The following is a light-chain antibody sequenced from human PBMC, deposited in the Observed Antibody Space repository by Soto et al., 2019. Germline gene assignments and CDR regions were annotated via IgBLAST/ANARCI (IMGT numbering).Light chain of an antibody. J-gene: IGKJ2*01. V-gene: IGKV2-30*02. CDR3: MQATPWPYT. CDR2: KVS. CDR1: QSLVHSDGNIY. Sequence: DAVMTQSPLSLPVTLGQPASISCRSSQSLVHSDGNIYLNWFQQRPGQSPRRLIYKVSNRDSGVPDRFSVSGSGNDFTLKISRVEAEDVGVYYCMQATPWPYTFGQGTKLEIK.